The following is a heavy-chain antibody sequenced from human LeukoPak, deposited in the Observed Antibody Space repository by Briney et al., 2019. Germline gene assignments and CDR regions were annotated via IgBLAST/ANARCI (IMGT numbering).Heavy chain of an antibody. J-gene: IGHJ4*02. V-gene: IGHV3-48*04. CDR1: GFTYSSYS. CDR2: ISSSSSTI. D-gene: IGHD6-13*01. CDR3: AGNGAAAQHPTLQGFDY. Sequence: GGSLRLSCAASGFTYSSYSMNWVRQAPGKGLEWVSYISSSSSTIYYADSVKGRFTISRDNAKNSLYLQMNSLRAEDTAVYYCAGNGAAAQHPTLQGFDYWGQGTLVTVSS.